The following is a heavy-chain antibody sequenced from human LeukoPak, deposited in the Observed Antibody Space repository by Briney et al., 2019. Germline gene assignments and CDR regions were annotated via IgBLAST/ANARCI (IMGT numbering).Heavy chain of an antibody. CDR2: INPSGGST. CDR1: GYTFTSYY. Sequence: ASVKVSCKASGYTFTSYYMHWVRQAPGQGLEWMGIINPSGGSTSYAQKFQGRVTMTRDTSTSTVYMELSSLRAEDTAIYYCAKDWDWELLIFDYWGQGTLVTVSS. CDR3: AKDWDWELLIFDY. D-gene: IGHD1-26*01. J-gene: IGHJ4*02. V-gene: IGHV1-46*01.